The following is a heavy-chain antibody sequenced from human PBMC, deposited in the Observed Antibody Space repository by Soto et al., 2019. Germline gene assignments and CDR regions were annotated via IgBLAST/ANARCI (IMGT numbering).Heavy chain of an antibody. Sequence: GASVKVSCKVSGYTLTELSMHWVRQAPGKGLEWMGGFDPEDGETIYAQKFQGRVTMTEDTSTDTAYMELSSLRFEDTSLYYCATFQIDYDFWSGYYFDYWGQGTLVTVSS. J-gene: IGHJ4*02. CDR2: FDPEDGET. CDR3: ATFQIDYDFWSGYYFDY. V-gene: IGHV1-24*01. CDR1: GYTLTELS. D-gene: IGHD3-3*01.